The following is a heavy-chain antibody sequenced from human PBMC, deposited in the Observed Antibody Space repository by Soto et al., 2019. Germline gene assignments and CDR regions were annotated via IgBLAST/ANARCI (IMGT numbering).Heavy chain of an antibody. CDR1: GGSISSSSYY. CDR2: IYYSGST. J-gene: IGHJ4*02. CDR3: ARPARRSTYFDY. D-gene: IGHD3-16*01. V-gene: IGHV4-39*01. Sequence: PSETLSLTCTVSGGSISSSSYYWGWIRQPPGKGLEWIGSIYYSGSTYYNPSLKSRVTISVDTSKNQSSLKLSSVTAADTAVYYCARPARRSTYFDYWGQGTLVTVSS.